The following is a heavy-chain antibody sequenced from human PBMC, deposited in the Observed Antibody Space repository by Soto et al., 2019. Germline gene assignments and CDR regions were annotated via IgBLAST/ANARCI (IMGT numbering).Heavy chain of an antibody. J-gene: IGHJ6*02. V-gene: IGHV6-1*01. D-gene: IGHD6-6*01. CDR3: ARANGYAYSSSSRFSGFYGMDV. CDR1: GDSVSSNSAA. Sequence: PSQTLSLTCAISGDSVSSNSAAWNWIRQSPSRGLEWLGRTYYRSKWYNDYAVSVKSRITINPDTSKNQFSLQLNSVTPEDTAVYYCARANGYAYSSSSRFSGFYGMDVWGRGTTVTVSS. CDR2: TYYRSKWYN.